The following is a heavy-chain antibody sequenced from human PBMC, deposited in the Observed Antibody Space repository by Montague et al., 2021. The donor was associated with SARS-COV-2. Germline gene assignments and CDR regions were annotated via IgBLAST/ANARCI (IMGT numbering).Heavy chain of an antibody. CDR1: GFTFSSYW. J-gene: IGHJ2*01. CDR3: ARERQDSSGWSTYWYFDL. CDR2: IEEDGSEK. Sequence: SLRLSCAASGFTFSSYWMSWVRQAPGKGLEWVANIEEDGSEKYYMDSVKGRFTIFRDNAKNSLSLQMNSLRAEDTAVYYCARERQDSSGWSTYWYFDLWGRGTLVTVSS. D-gene: IGHD6-19*01. V-gene: IGHV3-7*01.